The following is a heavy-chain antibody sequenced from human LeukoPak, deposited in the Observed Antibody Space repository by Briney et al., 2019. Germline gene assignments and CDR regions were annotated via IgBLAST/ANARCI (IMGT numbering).Heavy chain of an antibody. CDR2: INPSVGST. Sequence: ASVKVSCKASGYIFTSYFLYWVRQAPGQGLEWMGLINPSVGSTRYAQKFQGRVTMTRDTSTSTIYMELSSLRSEDTAVYYCARGFEGGYDLFDYWGQGTLVTVSS. CDR3: ARGFEGGYDLFDY. D-gene: IGHD5-12*01. V-gene: IGHV1-46*01. J-gene: IGHJ4*02. CDR1: GYIFTSYF.